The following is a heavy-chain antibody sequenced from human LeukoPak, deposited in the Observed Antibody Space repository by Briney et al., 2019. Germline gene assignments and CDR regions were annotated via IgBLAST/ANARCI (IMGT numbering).Heavy chain of an antibody. Sequence: GGSLRLSCAASGFTFSSYSMNWVRQAPGKGLEWVSSISSSSSYIYYADSVKGRFTISRDNAKNSLYLQMNSLRAEDTAVYYCARDLSYCSSTSCPHAFDIWGQGTMVTVSS. CDR3: ARDLSYCSSTSCPHAFDI. CDR1: GFTFSSYS. J-gene: IGHJ3*02. CDR2: ISSSSSYI. D-gene: IGHD2-2*01. V-gene: IGHV3-21*01.